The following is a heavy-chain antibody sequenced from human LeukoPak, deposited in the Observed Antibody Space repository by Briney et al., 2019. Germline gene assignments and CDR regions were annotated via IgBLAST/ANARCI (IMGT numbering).Heavy chain of an antibody. CDR3: ARVGGYSSSEYYFDY. CDR1: GGSISSYY. CDR2: IYTSGST. J-gene: IGHJ4*02. V-gene: IGHV4-4*07. Sequence: PSETLSLTCTVSGGSISSYYWSWIRQPAGKGLEWIGRIYTSGSTNYNPSLKSRVTMSVDTSKNQFSLKLSSVTAADTAVYYCARVGGYSSSEYYFDYWGQGNLVTVSS. D-gene: IGHD6-6*01.